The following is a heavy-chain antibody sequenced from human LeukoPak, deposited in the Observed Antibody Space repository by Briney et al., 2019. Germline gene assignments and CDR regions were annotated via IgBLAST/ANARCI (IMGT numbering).Heavy chain of an antibody. CDR1: GFTFNSYV. J-gene: IGHJ4*02. V-gene: IGHV3-30*18. CDR3: AKENYYDSSGYIDY. CDR2: ISSDGSNK. D-gene: IGHD3-22*01. Sequence: GGSLRLSCAASGFTFNSYVMHWVRQAPGKGLEWVAVISSDGSNKYYADSVKGRFTISRDNSKNTLYLQMNSLRTEDTAVYYCAKENYYDSSGYIDYWGQGTLVTVSS.